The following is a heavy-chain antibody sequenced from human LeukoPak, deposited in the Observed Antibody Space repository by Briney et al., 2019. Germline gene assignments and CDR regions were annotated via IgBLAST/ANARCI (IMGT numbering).Heavy chain of an antibody. Sequence: GASVKVSCKASGYSFTDYGVHWVRQAPGQRLEWLGWISAGNVNTKYSQKFQGRVTITRDTSASTAYMELRGLRSEDTAVYYCARMEWNDFGDYYYYGMDVWGKGTTVTVSS. V-gene: IGHV1-3*01. CDR2: ISAGNVNT. CDR3: ARMEWNDFGDYYYYGMDV. CDR1: GYSFTDYG. D-gene: IGHD1-1*01. J-gene: IGHJ6*04.